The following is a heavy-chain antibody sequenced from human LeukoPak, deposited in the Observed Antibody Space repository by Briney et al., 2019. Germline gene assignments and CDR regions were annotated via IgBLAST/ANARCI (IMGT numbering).Heavy chain of an antibody. CDR1: GFTFDDYA. D-gene: IGHD3-22*01. CDR2: ISWNSGSM. CDR3: ARDKIYYDSSGYSYYFDY. Sequence: PGGSLRLSCAASGFTFDDYAMHWVRQAPGKGLEWVSGISWNSGSMGYADSVKGRFTISRDNAKNSLYLQMNSLRAEDTAVYYCARDKIYYDSSGYSYYFDYWGQGTLVTVSS. V-gene: IGHV3-9*01. J-gene: IGHJ4*02.